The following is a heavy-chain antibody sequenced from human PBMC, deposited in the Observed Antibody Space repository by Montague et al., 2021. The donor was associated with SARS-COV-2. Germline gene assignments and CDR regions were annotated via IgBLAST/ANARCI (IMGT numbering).Heavy chain of an antibody. Sequence: SETLSLTCTVSGGSISSGGYYWSWIRQHPGKRLEWIGSIYYSGSNYYNPSLKSRVTISVDTSKNQFSLKLSPVTAADTAVYYCARGPRKVVTAILYSWFDPGGQGTLVTVSS. D-gene: IGHD2-21*02. V-gene: IGHV4-39*07. CDR2: IYYSGSN. CDR3: ARGPRKVVTAILYSWFDP. J-gene: IGHJ5*02. CDR1: GGSISSGGYY.